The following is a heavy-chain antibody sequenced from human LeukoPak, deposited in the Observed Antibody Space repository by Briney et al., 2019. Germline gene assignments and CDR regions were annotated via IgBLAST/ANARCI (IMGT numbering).Heavy chain of an antibody. D-gene: IGHD3-22*01. CDR2: IVVGSGNT. Sequence: SVKVSFKASGFTFTRSAMQWVRQARGQRLEWIGWIVVGSGNTNYAQKFQERVTITRDMSTSTAYMELSSLRSEDTAVYFCAAADYYDSSGYDPYAFHLWGQGTMVTVSS. V-gene: IGHV1-58*02. CDR1: GFTFTRSA. CDR3: AAADYYDSSGYDPYAFHL. J-gene: IGHJ3*01.